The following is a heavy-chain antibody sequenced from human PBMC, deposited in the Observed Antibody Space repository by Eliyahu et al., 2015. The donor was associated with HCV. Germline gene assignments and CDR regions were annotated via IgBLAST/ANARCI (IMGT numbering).Heavy chain of an antibody. Sequence: QMQLQESGPGLVKPSQTLSLXCXVSGGSVSRGRXFWNWIRQHPGKGLEWIGYIYYSGTTYHNPALKSRVTISLDTSKNQFSLKLNSVTAADTAVYYCARDYYGSGSYYNGNWFDPWGQGTLVTVSS. D-gene: IGHD3-10*01. CDR1: GGSVSRGRXF. CDR3: ARDYYGSGSYYNGNWFDP. J-gene: IGHJ5*02. V-gene: IGHV4-31*03. CDR2: IYYSGTT.